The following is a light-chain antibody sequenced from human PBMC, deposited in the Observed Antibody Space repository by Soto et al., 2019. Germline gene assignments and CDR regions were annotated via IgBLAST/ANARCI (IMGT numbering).Light chain of an antibody. Sequence: QSALTQPPSASGSPGQSVTISCTGTSSDVGGYNYVSWYQQHPGKAPKLMIYEVSKRPSAVPDRFSGSKSGNTASLTVSGPQAEDEADYYCSSYAGNNILFGGGTKLTVL. CDR2: EVS. CDR1: SSDVGGYNY. V-gene: IGLV2-8*01. CDR3: SSYAGNNIL. J-gene: IGLJ2*01.